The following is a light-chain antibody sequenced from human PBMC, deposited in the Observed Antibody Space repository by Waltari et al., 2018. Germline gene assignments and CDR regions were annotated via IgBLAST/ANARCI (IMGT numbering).Light chain of an antibody. CDR3: AAWDGGVSGPHV. J-gene: IGLJ1*01. CDR1: RSNIGSNY. V-gene: IGLV1-47*01. CDR2: RND. Sequence: QSVLTQPPSASGTPGQRVTISCSGSRSNIGSNYVYWYHHLPVTTPKLLISRNDQRPSGVPDRFSGSKSGTSASLDISGLRSEDEGDYYCAAWDGGVSGPHVFGTGTKVTVL.